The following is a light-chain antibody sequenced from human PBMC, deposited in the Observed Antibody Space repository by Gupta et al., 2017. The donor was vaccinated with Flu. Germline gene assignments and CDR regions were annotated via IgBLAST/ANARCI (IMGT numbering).Light chain of an antibody. CDR3: QQCYTVPFT. Sequence: HMTQSPSSLSASVGHRVTITCRASQMIRIYLHWYQQKPGKAPKLLMYATSSVQSGVPSRFSGRGSGTEFTLTISRLQPEDIATYYCQQCYTVPFTFGHGTKLDIE. CDR1: QMIRIY. CDR2: ATS. J-gene: IGKJ3*01. V-gene: IGKV1-39*01.